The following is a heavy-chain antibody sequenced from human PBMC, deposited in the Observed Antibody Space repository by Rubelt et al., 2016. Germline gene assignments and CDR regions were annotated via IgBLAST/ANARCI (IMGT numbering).Heavy chain of an antibody. Sequence: QVQLVQSGAEVKKPGASVKVPCKASGYTFTGYYMHWVRQAPGQGLEWMGRINPNRGGANYAQKFQGRVTMTRDTSISTAYMERSRLTSADTAVYFCARAKWDTPNDYWGQGTLVTVSS. CDR1: GYTFTGYY. CDR3: ARAKWDTPNDY. V-gene: IGHV1-2*06. J-gene: IGHJ4*02. CDR2: INPNRGGA. D-gene: IGHD2-15*01.